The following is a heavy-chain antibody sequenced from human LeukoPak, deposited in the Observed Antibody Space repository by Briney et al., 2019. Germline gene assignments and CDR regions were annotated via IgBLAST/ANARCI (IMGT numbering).Heavy chain of an antibody. CDR2: ISGAGGTT. CDR1: GFIFSHFG. V-gene: IGHV3-23*01. D-gene: IGHD6-13*01. CDR3: ARAAASSSWYAEGLGMYNWFDP. Sequence: QPGGSLRLSCAASGFIFSHFGMTWVRQAPGKGLEWVSSISGAGGTTYYADSVKGRFTISRENSKNSLYLQMNSLRAEDTAVYYCARAAASSSWYAEGLGMYNWFDPWGQGTLVTVSS. J-gene: IGHJ5*02.